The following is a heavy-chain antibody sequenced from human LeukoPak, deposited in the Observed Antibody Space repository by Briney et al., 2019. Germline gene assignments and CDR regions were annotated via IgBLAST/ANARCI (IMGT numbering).Heavy chain of an antibody. V-gene: IGHV1-2*06. CDR3: ARDGTYYYDSSGYYS. Sequence: ASVKVSCKASGYTFTGYYMHWLRQAPGQGLEWMGRINPNSGGTNYAQKFQGRVTMTRDTSISTACMELSRLRSDDTAVYYCARDGTYYYDSSGYYSWGQGTLVTVSS. CDR2: INPNSGGT. D-gene: IGHD3-22*01. CDR1: GYTFTGYY. J-gene: IGHJ4*02.